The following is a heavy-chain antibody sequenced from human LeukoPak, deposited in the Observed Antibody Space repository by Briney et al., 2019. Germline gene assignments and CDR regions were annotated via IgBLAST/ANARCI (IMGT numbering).Heavy chain of an antibody. CDR3: ARGRSWGESGFDY. CDR2: TYYRSKWYN. D-gene: IGHD6-13*01. CDR1: GDRVSNNSAA. V-gene: IGHV6-1*01. Sequence: SQTLSLTCGISGDRVSNNSAAWHWIRQSPSRGLEWLGRTYYRSKWYNDYAVSVKSRITIIPDTSKNQFSLQLNSVTPEDTAVYYCARGRSWGESGFDYWGQGTLVTVSS. J-gene: IGHJ4*02.